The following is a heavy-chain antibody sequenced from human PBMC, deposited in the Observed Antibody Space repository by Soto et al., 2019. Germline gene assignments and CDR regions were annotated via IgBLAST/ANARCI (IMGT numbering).Heavy chain of an antibody. Sequence: GGSLRLSCEVSGFTFSNYWMHWVRQAPGKGLVWVSRINNDGSDTVYADSVKGRFTISRDNAKNTLFLQMNSLRAEDTAVYFCARGFFGPDFWGQGTLVTVSS. V-gene: IGHV3-74*01. CDR1: GFTFSNYW. CDR3: ARGFFGPDF. D-gene: IGHD3-3*01. CDR2: INNDGSDT. J-gene: IGHJ4*02.